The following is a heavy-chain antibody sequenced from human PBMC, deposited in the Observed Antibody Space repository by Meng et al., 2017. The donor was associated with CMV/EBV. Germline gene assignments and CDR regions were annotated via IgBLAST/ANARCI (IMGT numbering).Heavy chain of an antibody. V-gene: IGHV3-9*01. D-gene: IGHD3-22*01. CDR3: VKDGFSDQSSGGTFES. J-gene: IGHJ4*02. CDR1: GFIFDDYS. Sequence: SLKISCAVSGFIFDDYSMHWVRQAPGKGPEWLLSLNWNSNHIGQAESVKGRFAISRDNAKNSLYLQMNSLRVEDTAVYYCVKDGFSDQSSGGTFESWGQGTRVTVSS. CDR2: LNWNSNHI.